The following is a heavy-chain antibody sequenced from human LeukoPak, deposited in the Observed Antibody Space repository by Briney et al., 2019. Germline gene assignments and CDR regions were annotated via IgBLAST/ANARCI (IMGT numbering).Heavy chain of an antibody. Sequence: GGSLRLSCAASGFTFSSYGMHWVRQAPGKGLKWVAFIRYDGSNKYYADSVKGRFTISRDNSKNTLYLQMNSLRAEDTAVYYCANFREVIAAAGTGDFDYWGQGTLVTVSS. J-gene: IGHJ4*02. CDR1: GFTFSSYG. CDR3: ANFREVIAAAGTGDFDY. D-gene: IGHD6-13*01. V-gene: IGHV3-30*02. CDR2: IRYDGSNK.